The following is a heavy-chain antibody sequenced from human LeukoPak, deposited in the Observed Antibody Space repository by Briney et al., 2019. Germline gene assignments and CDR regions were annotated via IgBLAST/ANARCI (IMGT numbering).Heavy chain of an antibody. CDR2: ISGSGGST. CDR1: GFTFSSYA. V-gene: IGHV3-23*01. D-gene: IGHD3-22*01. Sequence: PGGSLRLPCAASGFTFSSYAMSWVRQAPGKGLEWVSAISGSGGSTYYADSVKGRFTTSRDNSKNTLYLQMNSLRAEDTAVYYCAKALTMIVVVPFDLWGQGTMVTVSS. CDR3: AKALTMIVVVPFDL. J-gene: IGHJ3*01.